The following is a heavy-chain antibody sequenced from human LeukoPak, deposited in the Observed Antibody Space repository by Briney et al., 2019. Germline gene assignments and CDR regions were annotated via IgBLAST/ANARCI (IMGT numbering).Heavy chain of an antibody. D-gene: IGHD1-26*01. V-gene: IGHV3-53*01. CDR1: GLTVSNNY. Sequence: TGGSLRLSCAGSGLTVSNNYMSWVRQAPGKGLEWVSVIYSGGSTYYADSVKGRFTISRDNSRNTVYLQMNSLRDEDTAVYYCARNVGYWGQGTLVTVSS. J-gene: IGHJ4*02. CDR3: ARNVGY. CDR2: IYSGGST.